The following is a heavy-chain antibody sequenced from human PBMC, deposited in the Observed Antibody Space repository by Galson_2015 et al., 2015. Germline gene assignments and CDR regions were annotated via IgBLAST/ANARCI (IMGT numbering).Heavy chain of an antibody. J-gene: IGHJ5*02. CDR2: IDGTSSNT. D-gene: IGHD2/OR15-2a*01. CDR3: ANYFLDNSNCPRPPTFAP. V-gene: IGHV3-23*01. Sequence: SLRLSCAASGFSFNSYAMTWIRQAPGNGLEWVSGIDGTSSNTIYADSVKGRFTVSRDNSKNTLYLQMNSLRAEDTAVYYCANYFLDNSNCPRPPTFAPRGQGARVTVSS. CDR1: GFSFNSYA.